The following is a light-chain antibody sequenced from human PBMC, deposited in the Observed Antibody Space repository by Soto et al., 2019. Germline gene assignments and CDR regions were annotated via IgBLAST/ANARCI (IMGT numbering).Light chain of an antibody. CDR1: SSDVGGYNY. V-gene: IGLV2-11*01. Sequence: QSVLTQPRSVSGSPGQSVTISCNGTSSDVGGYNYVSWYQQHPGKAPKFMIYDVTKRPSGVPDRFSGSKSGNTASLTISGLQAEDEADYYCCSYAGSYTVFGRGTKLTVL. CDR3: CSYAGSYTV. CDR2: DVT. J-gene: IGLJ3*02.